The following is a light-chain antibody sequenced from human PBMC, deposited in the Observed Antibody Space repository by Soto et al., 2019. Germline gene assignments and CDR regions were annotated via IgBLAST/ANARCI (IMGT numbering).Light chain of an antibody. J-gene: IGLJ1*01. CDR3: SSYTSSSTRFV. CDR1: SSNIGSNY. V-gene: IGLV1-47*02. CDR2: SNN. Sequence: QSVLTQPPSASGTPGQRVTISCSGSSSNIGSNYVYWYQQLPGTAPKLLIYSNNQRPSGVPDRFSGSKSGTSASLAISGLRSEDEADYYCSSYTSSSTRFVFGTGTKVTVL.